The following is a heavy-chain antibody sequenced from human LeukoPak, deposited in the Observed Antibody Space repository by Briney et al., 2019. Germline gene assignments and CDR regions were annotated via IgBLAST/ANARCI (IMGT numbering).Heavy chain of an antibody. D-gene: IGHD6-19*01. CDR1: GYTFTSYG. V-gene: IGHV1-18*01. CDR3: AIAVAGTLSSGFDY. Sequence: GASVKVSCKASGYTFTSYGISWVRQATGQGLEWMGWISAYNGNTNYAQKLQGRVTMTTDTSTSTAYMELRSLRSDDTAVYYCAIAVAGTLSSGFDYWGQGTLVTVSS. J-gene: IGHJ4*02. CDR2: ISAYNGNT.